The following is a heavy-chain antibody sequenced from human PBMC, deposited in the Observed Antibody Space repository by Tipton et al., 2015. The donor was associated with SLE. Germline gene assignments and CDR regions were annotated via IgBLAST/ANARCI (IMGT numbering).Heavy chain of an antibody. J-gene: IGHJ6*03. V-gene: IGHV4-61*01. CDR2: IYYSGST. Sequence: TLSLTCTVSGGSVSSGSYYWSWIRQPPGKGLEWIGYIYYSGSTNYNPSLKSRVTISVDTSRNQFSLKLSSVTAADTAVYYCARERGSGLLWPNMDVWGKGTTVTVSS. CDR3: ARERGSGLLWPNMDV. CDR1: GGSVSSGSYY. D-gene: IGHD3-10*01.